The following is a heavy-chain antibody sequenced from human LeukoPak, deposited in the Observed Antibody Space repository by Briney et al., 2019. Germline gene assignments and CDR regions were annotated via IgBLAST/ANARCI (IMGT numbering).Heavy chain of an antibody. CDR2: LSGSGAGT. Sequence: PGGSLRLSCAASGFTFSDYALGWVRQAPGRGLEWVATLSGSGAGTYYSDSVQGRFTISRDNAKNTLYLQMNSLRAEDTAVYYCASQQSFHYYYMDVWGKGTTVTVSS. CDR3: ASQQSFHYYYMDV. D-gene: IGHD2/OR15-2a*01. V-gene: IGHV3-23*01. J-gene: IGHJ6*03. CDR1: GFTFSDYA.